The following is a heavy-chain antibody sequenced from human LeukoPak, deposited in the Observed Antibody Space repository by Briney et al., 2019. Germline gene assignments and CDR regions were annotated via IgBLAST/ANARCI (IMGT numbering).Heavy chain of an antibody. V-gene: IGHV4-31*03. CDR3: ARVVLRYSAVYGGIDY. Sequence: SQTLSLTCTVSGGSISSGGYYWSWIRQHPGKGREWIGCIYYSGSTYYNPSLKSRVTISVDTSKNQFSLKLSSVTAADTAVYYCARVVLRYSAVYGGIDYWGQGTLVTVSS. CDR1: GGSISSGGYY. D-gene: IGHD3-9*01. J-gene: IGHJ4*02. CDR2: IYYSGST.